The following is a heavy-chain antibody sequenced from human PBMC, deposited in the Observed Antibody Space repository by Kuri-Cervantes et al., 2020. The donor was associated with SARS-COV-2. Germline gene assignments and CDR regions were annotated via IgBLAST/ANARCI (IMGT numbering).Heavy chain of an antibody. CDR1: GGSISTYY. J-gene: IGHJ4*02. V-gene: IGHV4-59*08. CDR2: ISYSGST. D-gene: IGHD1-20*01. CDR3: ASRSASLTELYYFDY. Sequence: SETLSLTCTVSGGSISTYYWSWFRQPPGKGLEWIGYISYSGSTNYNPSLKSRVTMSVDTSKNQFSLKLSSVTAADTAVYYCASRSASLTELYYFDYWGQGTLVTVSS.